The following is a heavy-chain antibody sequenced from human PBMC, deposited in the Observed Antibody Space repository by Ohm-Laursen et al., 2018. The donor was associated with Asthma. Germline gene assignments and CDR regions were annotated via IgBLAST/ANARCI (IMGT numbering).Heavy chain of an antibody. V-gene: IGHV3-21*05. D-gene: IGHD1-26*01. CDR3: ARIGPEWELPGREYSLHH. CDR2: ISSSSSSL. Sequence: SLRLSCSASGFSFSSYTMNWVRQAPGKGLEWVSYISSSSSSLYYADSVRGRFTTSRDNAKNSVYLQMNSLRAEDTALYYCARIGPEWELPGREYSLHHWGQGTLVTVSS. CDR1: GFSFSSYT. J-gene: IGHJ1*01.